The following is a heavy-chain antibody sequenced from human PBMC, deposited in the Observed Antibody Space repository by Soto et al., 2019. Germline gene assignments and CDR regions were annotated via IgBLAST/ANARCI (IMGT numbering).Heavy chain of an antibody. V-gene: IGHV4-30-4*01. CDR3: ARRVYYYGSGSYLDY. J-gene: IGHJ4*02. D-gene: IGHD3-10*01. CDR2: IYYSGST. Sequence: SETLSLTCTVSGGSISTGDYYWSWIRQPPGQGLEWIGYIYYSGSTYYNPSFKSRVAISVDTSKSQFSLNLSSVTAADTAVYFCARRVYYYGSGSYLDYWGQGTLVTVSS. CDR1: GGSISTGDYY.